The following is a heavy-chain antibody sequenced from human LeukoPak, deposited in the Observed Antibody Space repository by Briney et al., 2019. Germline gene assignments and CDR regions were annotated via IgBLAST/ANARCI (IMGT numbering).Heavy chain of an antibody. Sequence: GGSLRLSCEGSGFTFRSYEMNWVRQVPGKGLEWVSYISGDGRIIYYADSVQGRSTISRDNAKKTLYLHMYSLRAEDTAVYYCARDPGNYYDSNDFDYWGQGVSVTVSS. CDR2: ISGDGRII. CDR3: ARDPGNYYDSNDFDY. D-gene: IGHD3-22*01. J-gene: IGHJ4*02. V-gene: IGHV3-48*03. CDR1: GFTFRSYE.